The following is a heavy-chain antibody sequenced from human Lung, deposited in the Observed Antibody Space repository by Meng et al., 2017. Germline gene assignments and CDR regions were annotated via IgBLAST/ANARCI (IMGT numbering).Heavy chain of an antibody. CDR2: ISTHNGNT. CDR1: ADTFDNYA. V-gene: IGHV1-18*01. CDR3: ATARFSFLLGFDY. J-gene: IGHJ4*02. Sequence: QVQLVQSGAEIKNPGASVKASCKASADTFDNYAISWVRQAPGQGLEWMGRISTHNGNTNYALKLQGRVTVTTDTSTSTAYMELRNLRSDDTAIYYCATARFSFLLGFDYWGQGTLVTVSS. D-gene: IGHD2-8*02.